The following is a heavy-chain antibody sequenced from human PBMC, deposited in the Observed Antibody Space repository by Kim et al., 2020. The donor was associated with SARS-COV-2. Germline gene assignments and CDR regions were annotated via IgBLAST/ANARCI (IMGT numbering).Heavy chain of an antibody. V-gene: IGHV3-23*01. Sequence: GGSLRLSCAASGFTFSSYAMSWVRQAPGKGLEWVSAISGSGGSTYYADSVKGRFTISRDNSKNTLYLQMNSLRAEDTAVYYCAKRGSSGWSLGPGVDYWGQATLVTVSS. CDR3: AKRGSSGWSLGPGVDY. J-gene: IGHJ4*02. CDR1: GFTFSSYA. D-gene: IGHD6-19*01. CDR2: ISGSGGST.